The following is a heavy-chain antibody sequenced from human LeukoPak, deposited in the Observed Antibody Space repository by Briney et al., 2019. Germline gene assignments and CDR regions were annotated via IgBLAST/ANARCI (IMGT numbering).Heavy chain of an antibody. Sequence: ASVKVSCKASGYTFTSNYIHWVRQAPGQGLEWMGMIYPRDGSTSYAQKFQGRVTVTRDTSTSTVHMELSGLRSDDTAVYYCARVGYYESSGYYEYWGQGTLVTVSS. CDR3: ARVGYYESSGYYEY. J-gene: IGHJ4*02. CDR1: GYTFTSNY. V-gene: IGHV1-46*01. CDR2: IYPRDGST. D-gene: IGHD3-22*01.